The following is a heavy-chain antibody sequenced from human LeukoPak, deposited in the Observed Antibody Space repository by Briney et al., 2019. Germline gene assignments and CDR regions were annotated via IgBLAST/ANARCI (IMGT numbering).Heavy chain of an antibody. CDR3: ARNGITGTTLGDY. J-gene: IGHJ4*02. V-gene: IGHV3-30*02. CDR1: GFTFSSYG. CDR2: IRYDGSNK. Sequence: GGSLRLSCAASGFTFSSYGMHWVRQAPGKGLEWVAFIRYDGSNKYYADSVKGRFTISRDNSKNTLYLQMNSLRAEDTAVYYCARNGITGTTLGDYWGQGTLVTVSS. D-gene: IGHD1-7*01.